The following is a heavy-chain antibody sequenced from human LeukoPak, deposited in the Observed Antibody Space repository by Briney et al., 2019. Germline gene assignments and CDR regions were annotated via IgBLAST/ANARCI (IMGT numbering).Heavy chain of an antibody. CDR2: INPNSGGT. CDR1: GYTFTGYY. V-gene: IGHV1-2*02. CDR3: ARGGYYYDSSGYFPLDY. D-gene: IGHD3-22*01. Sequence: ASVKVSCKAPGYTFTGYYMHWVRQAPGQGLEWMGWINPNSGGTNYAQKFQGRVTMTRDTSISTAYMELSRLRFDDTAVYYCARGGYYYDSSGYFPLDYWGQGTLVTVSS. J-gene: IGHJ4*02.